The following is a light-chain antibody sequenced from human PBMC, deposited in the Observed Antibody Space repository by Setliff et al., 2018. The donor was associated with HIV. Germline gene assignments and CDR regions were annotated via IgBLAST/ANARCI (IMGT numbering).Light chain of an antibody. J-gene: IGLJ1*01. CDR3: NSYTGSNGFALYV. V-gene: IGLV2-11*01. Sequence: QSVLTQPCSVSGSPGQSVTISCTGTSSDVGGYNYVSWYQQPPGKAPKLMIYDVSKRPSGVSNRFSGSKSGNTASLTISGLQAEDEADYYCNSYTGSNGFALYVFGSGTKVTVL. CDR1: SSDVGGYNY. CDR2: DVS.